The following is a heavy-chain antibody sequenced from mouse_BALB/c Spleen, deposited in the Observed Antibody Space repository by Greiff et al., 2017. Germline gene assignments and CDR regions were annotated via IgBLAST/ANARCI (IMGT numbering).Heavy chain of an antibody. V-gene: IGHV3-6*02. CDR1: GYSITSGYY. J-gene: IGHJ3*01. D-gene: IGHD4-1*01. CDR3: ARGGNWDWFAY. Sequence: VQLQQSGPGLVKPSQSLSLTCSVTGYSITSGYYWNWIRQFPGNKLEWMGYISYDGSNNYNPSLKNRISITRDTSKNQFFLKLNSVTTEDTATYYCARGGNWDWFAYWGQGTLVTVSA. CDR2: ISYDGSN.